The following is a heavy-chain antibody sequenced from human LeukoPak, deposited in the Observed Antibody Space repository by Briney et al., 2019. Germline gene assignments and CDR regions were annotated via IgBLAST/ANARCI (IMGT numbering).Heavy chain of an antibody. D-gene: IGHD3-22*01. Sequence: SETLSLTCTVSGGSISSSSYYWGWVRQPPGKGLEWIGSIYYSGSTYYNPSLKSRVTISVDTSKNQFSLKLSSVTAADTAVYYCARVNYYDSSGYFVQILRPRTAALHFDYWGQGTLVTVSS. V-gene: IGHV4-39*07. J-gene: IGHJ4*02. CDR3: ARVNYYDSSGYFVQILRPRTAALHFDY. CDR1: GGSISSSSYY. CDR2: IYYSGST.